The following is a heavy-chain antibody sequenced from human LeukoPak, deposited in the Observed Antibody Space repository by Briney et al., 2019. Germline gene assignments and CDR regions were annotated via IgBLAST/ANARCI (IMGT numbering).Heavy chain of an antibody. J-gene: IGHJ4*02. Sequence: GGSLRLTCAASGFTVSSYAMSWVRQDPVKGLEWVSAIGGSGYSTYYADSVKGRLTISRDNSKNTLYLQMNSLRAEDTAVYYCAKQAGYSGYDYPDYWGQGTLVTVSS. CDR2: IGGSGYST. CDR1: GFTVSSYA. D-gene: IGHD5-12*01. V-gene: IGHV3-23*01. CDR3: AKQAGYSGYDYPDY.